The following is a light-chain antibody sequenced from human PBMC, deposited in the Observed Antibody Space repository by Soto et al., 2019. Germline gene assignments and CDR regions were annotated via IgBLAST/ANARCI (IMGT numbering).Light chain of an antibody. CDR1: SSNIGAGYD. J-gene: IGLJ3*02. Sequence: QSVLTQPPSVSGAPGQSVTISCTGSSSNIGAGYDVHWYQQLPGTAPKLLIYGNSNRPSGVPDRFSGSKSGTSASLAITGLQAEDEADYYFQSYDSSLSGWVFGGGTKGTVL. CDR2: GNS. CDR3: QSYDSSLSGWV. V-gene: IGLV1-40*01.